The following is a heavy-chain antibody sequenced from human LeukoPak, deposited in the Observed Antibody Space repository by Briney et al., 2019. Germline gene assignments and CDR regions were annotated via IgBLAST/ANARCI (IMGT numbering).Heavy chain of an antibody. CDR2: IRYDGSNK. CDR3: AKDTLYSYGQDY. V-gene: IGHV3-30*02. D-gene: IGHD5-18*01. J-gene: IGHJ4*02. Sequence: GGSLRLSCAASGFTFSSYGMHWVRQAPGKGLEWVAFIRYDGSNKYYADSVKGRFTISRDNSKNTLYLQMNSLRAEDTAVYYCAKDTLYSYGQDYWGQGTLVTVSS. CDR1: GFTFSSYG.